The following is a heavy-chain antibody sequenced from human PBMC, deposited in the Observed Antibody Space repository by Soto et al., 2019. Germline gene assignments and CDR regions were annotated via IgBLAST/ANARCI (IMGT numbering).Heavy chain of an antibody. CDR1: GFPFSSYG. CDR2: IWSDGSSK. Sequence: QVQLVESGGGVVQPGRSLRLSCAASGFPFSSYGIHWVRQAPGKGLEWVAGIWSDGSSKDSADSVKGRFTISRDNSKNTLYLQMTSLRAEDTAVYYCARDPGWSSSWVCFEYWGQGTLVAVSS. V-gene: IGHV3-33*01. D-gene: IGHD6-13*01. J-gene: IGHJ4*02. CDR3: ARDPGWSSSWVCFEY.